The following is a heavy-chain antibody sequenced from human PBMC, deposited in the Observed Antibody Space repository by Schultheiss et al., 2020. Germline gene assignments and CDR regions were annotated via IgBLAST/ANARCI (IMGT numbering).Heavy chain of an antibody. D-gene: IGHD1-26*01. CDR3: ARGKMGQGY. Sequence: GESLKISCAASGFTFSSYTMHWVRQAPGTGLEWVSVMYSGGSTNYADSVKGRFTISRDNAKNSLYLQMNSLRAEDTAVYYCARGKMGQGYWGQGTLVTVSS. CDR1: GFTFSSYT. V-gene: IGHV3-NL1*01. J-gene: IGHJ4*02. CDR2: MYSGGST.